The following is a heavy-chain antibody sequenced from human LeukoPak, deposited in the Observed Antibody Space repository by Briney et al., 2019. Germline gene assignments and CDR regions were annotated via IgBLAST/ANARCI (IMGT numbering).Heavy chain of an antibody. J-gene: IGHJ4*02. V-gene: IGHV3-74*01. D-gene: IGHD4-17*01. CDR1: GFTFSTYW. Sequence: GGSLRLSCAASGFTFSTYWMHWVRQAPGKGLVWVARIKGDGSSTIYADSVKGRFTISRDNSKNTLYLQTSSLRVEDTAVYYCARASTTVPNLLDHWGRGTLVTVSS. CDR3: ARASTTVPNLLDH. CDR2: IKGDGSST.